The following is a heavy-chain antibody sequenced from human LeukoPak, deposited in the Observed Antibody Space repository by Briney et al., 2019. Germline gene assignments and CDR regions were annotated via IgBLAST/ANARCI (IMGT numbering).Heavy chain of an antibody. CDR1: GFTFSSYA. V-gene: IGHV3-30*04. J-gene: IGHJ4*02. CDR3: ARAGTYRQIDY. CDR2: ISYDGSNK. D-gene: IGHD6-13*01. Sequence: PGGSLRLSCAASGFTFSSYAMHWVRQAPGKGLEWVAVISYDGSNKYYADSVKGRFTIPRDNSKNTLYLQMNSLRAEDTAVYYCARAGTYRQIDYWGQGTLVTVSS.